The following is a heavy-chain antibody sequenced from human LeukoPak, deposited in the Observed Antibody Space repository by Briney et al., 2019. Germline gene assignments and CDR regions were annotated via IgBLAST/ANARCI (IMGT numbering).Heavy chain of an antibody. V-gene: IGHV3-64*04. CDR1: GFTFSSYA. CDR3: ARVGGSYYHFDY. Sequence: GGSLRLSCSASGFTFSSYAMHWVRQAPGKGLEYVSAISSNGGSTYYADSVKGRFTISRDNSKNTLYLQMNSLRAEDTAVYYCARVGGSYYHFDYWGQGTLVTVSS. D-gene: IGHD1-26*01. CDR2: ISSNGGST. J-gene: IGHJ4*02.